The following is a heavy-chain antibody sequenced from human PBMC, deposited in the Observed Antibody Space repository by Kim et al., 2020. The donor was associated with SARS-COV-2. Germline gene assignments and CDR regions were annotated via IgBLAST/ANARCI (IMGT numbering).Heavy chain of an antibody. D-gene: IGHD6-13*01. CDR3: VRSGIAGGFDY. CDR2: IKKDRDRREK. Sequence: GGSLRLSCAASGFIFSDFWMSWVRQAPGKGLEWVANIKKDRDRREKSYVDSVDGRFTIFRDDAKNSLYLQMNSLRPEDTASYYCVRSGIAGGFDYWGRG. J-gene: IGHJ4*02. CDR1: GFIFSDFW. V-gene: IGHV3-7*01.